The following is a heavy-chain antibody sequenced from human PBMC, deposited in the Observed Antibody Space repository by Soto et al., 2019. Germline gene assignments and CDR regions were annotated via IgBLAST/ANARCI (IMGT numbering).Heavy chain of an antibody. Sequence: PSETLSLTCTVSGGSISSGDYYWSWIRQPPGKGLELIGYIYYSGSTYYNPSLQSRVTISVDTSKNQFSLKLSSVTAADTAVYYCARGVSAYYYDSSGYYYDYWGQGTLVTVSS. J-gene: IGHJ4*02. D-gene: IGHD3-22*01. CDR2: IYYSGST. CDR3: ARGVSAYYYDSSGYYYDY. V-gene: IGHV4-30-4*01. CDR1: GGSISSGDYY.